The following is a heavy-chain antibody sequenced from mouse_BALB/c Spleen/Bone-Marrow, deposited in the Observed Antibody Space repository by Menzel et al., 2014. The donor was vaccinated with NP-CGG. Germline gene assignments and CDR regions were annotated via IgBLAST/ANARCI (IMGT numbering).Heavy chain of an antibody. V-gene: IGHV3-2*02. Sequence: EVKVEESGPGLVKPSQSLSLTCTVTGYSITSDYAWNWIRQFPGNKLEWMGYISYSGSTSYNPSLKSRISITRDTSKNQFFLQLNSVTTEDTATYYCARGRYAMDYWGQGTSVTVSS. CDR2: ISYSGST. CDR1: GYSITSDYA. CDR3: ARGRYAMDY. J-gene: IGHJ4*01.